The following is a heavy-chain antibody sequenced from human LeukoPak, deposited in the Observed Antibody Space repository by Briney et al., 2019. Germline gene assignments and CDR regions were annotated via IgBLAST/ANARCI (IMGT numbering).Heavy chain of an antibody. D-gene: IGHD5-18*01. CDR2: ISYDGRNK. CDR1: GFTFSSYA. Sequence: PGRSLRLSCAASGFTFSSYAMHWVRQALGKGLEWVAIISYDGRNKQYADSVKGRFTISRDNSENTLYLQMNSLRAEGTAVYYCARGARWDSYGPYYFDYWGQGTLVTVSS. V-gene: IGHV3-30*04. CDR3: ARGARWDSYGPYYFDY. J-gene: IGHJ4*02.